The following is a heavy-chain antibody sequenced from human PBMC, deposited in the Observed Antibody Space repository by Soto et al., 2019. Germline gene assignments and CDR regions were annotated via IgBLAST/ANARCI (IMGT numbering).Heavy chain of an antibody. V-gene: IGHV3-23*01. Sequence: PGGSLRLSCAASGFTFSSYAMSWVRQAPGKGLEWVSAISGSGGSTYYADSVKGRFTISRDNSKNTLYLQINSLRVEDTAVFYCARNSRATVAGAPDYWGQGTLVTVSS. CDR1: GFTFSSYA. CDR3: ARNSRATVAGAPDY. J-gene: IGHJ4*02. D-gene: IGHD6-19*01. CDR2: ISGSGGST.